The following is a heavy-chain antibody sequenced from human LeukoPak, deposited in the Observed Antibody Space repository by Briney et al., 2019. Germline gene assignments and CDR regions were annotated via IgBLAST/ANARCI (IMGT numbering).Heavy chain of an antibody. Sequence: SETLSLTCTVSGGSISSYYWSWIRQPPGKGLEWIGYIYYSGSTNYDPSLRSRVTISVDTSKNQFSLKLSSVTAADTAVYYCARGGNYGDYDGYFDYWGQGTLVTVSS. CDR1: GGSISSYY. D-gene: IGHD4-17*01. V-gene: IGHV4-59*08. CDR2: IYYSGST. J-gene: IGHJ4*02. CDR3: ARGGNYGDYDGYFDY.